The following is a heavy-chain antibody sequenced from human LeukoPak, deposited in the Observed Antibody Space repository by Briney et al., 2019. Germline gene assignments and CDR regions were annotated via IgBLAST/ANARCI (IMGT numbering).Heavy chain of an antibody. V-gene: IGHV3-23*01. CDR1: GFTFSSYG. CDR3: AKSGSDWYSDY. CDR2: ISGSGGST. D-gene: IGHD6-19*01. J-gene: IGHJ4*02. Sequence: PGGTLRLSCAASGFTFSSYGMSWVRQAPGKGLEWVSAISGSGGSTYYADSVKGRFTISRDNSKNTLYLQMNGLRAEDTAVYYCAKSGSDWYSDYWGQGTLVTVSS.